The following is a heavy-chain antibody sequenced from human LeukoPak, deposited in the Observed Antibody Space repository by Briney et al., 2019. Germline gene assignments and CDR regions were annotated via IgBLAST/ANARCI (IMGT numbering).Heavy chain of an antibody. D-gene: IGHD5-18*01. CDR1: GFTFDDYA. Sequence: GRSLRLSCAASGFTFDDYAMHWVRQAPGKGLEWVSGISWNSGSIGYADSVKGRFTISRDNAKNSLYLQMNSLRAEDTAVYYCAKDRSVWLPPDYWGQGTLVTVSS. J-gene: IGHJ4*02. V-gene: IGHV3-9*01. CDR3: AKDRSVWLPPDY. CDR2: ISWNSGSI.